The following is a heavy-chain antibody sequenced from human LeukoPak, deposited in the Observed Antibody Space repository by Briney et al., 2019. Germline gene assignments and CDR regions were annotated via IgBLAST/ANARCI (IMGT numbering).Heavy chain of an antibody. CDR3: ARGGVSSGWYGSYFDY. D-gene: IGHD6-19*01. J-gene: IGHJ4*02. V-gene: IGHV1-18*01. CDR1: GYTFTSYG. Sequence: GASVKVSFTASGYTFTSYGISWVRQAPGQGLEWMGWISAYNGNTNYAQKLQGRVTMTTDTSTSTAYMELRSLRSDDTAVYYCARGGVSSGWYGSYFDYWGQGSLVTVSS. CDR2: ISAYNGNT.